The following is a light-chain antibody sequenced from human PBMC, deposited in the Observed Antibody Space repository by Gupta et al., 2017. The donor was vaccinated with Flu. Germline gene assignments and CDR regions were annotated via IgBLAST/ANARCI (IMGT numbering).Light chain of an antibody. V-gene: IGKV3-11*01. J-gene: IGKJ2*01. Sequence: EIVLTQSPATLSLSPGERATLSCRASQSVSTYFAWYQHRPGQAPRLLIYDASTRATGIPARFSGSGSGTDFTLTISSLEPEDFAVYYCQQRYNWPRTFGQGTKLEIK. CDR3: QQRYNWPRT. CDR2: DAS. CDR1: QSVSTY.